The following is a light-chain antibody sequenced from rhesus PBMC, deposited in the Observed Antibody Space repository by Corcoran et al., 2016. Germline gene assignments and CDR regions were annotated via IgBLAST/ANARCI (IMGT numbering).Light chain of an antibody. Sequence: QSVLTQPPSVSGAPGQSVIISCSGSTSDIGRNHVHWYQQLPGTAPKLLIYFSSQRPSGVPARFSGSKSDTSASLAISGLRPEDEADYYCEAWDSRLSSYIFGTGTRLTV. CDR1: TSDIGRNH. V-gene: IGLV1-81*01. J-gene: IGLJ1*01. CDR3: EAWDSRLSSYI. CDR2: FSS.